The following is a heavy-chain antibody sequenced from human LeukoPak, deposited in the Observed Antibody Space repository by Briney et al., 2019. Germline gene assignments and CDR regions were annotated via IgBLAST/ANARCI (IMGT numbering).Heavy chain of an antibody. J-gene: IGHJ6*02. CDR3: ARQPPYRYSSTWPPFYYYGMDV. CDR2: IYHTGST. V-gene: IGHV4-59*08. CDR1: GGSISSYY. D-gene: IGHD4-11*01. Sequence: PSETLSLTCTVSGGSISSYYWSWIRQPPGKGLEWIGYIYHTGSTRYNPSLRSRVTISVDTSKEQFSLELISVSAADTAVYYCARQPPYRYSSTWPPFYYYGMDVWGQGATVTVSS.